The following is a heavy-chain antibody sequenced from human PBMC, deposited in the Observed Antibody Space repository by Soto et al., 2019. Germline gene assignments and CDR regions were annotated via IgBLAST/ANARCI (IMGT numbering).Heavy chain of an antibody. CDR1: GYTLTIYS. D-gene: IGHD6-19*01. J-gene: IGHJ4*02. CDR2: VDPNNGNT. CDR3: ARDSLAVAGSFYDY. Sequence: QVLLLQSGSQMKTPGDSVKVSCKASGYTLTIYSIHWLRQAPGQRLEWMGWVDPNNGNTRYSQTLSGRVSLTWDTSAATAFMELHSLRPEDTAVYYCARDSLAVAGSFYDYWGQGALVTVSS. V-gene: IGHV1-3*01.